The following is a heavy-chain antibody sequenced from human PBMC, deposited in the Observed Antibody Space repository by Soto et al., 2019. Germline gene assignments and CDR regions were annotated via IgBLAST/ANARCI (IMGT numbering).Heavy chain of an antibody. D-gene: IGHD1-26*01. V-gene: IGHV1-18*01. Sequence: QVQLVQSGAEVKKHGASVKDSCKPPGYTFTSYGITWVQQAPGPGLEWMGWIIPYNGNTNYAQKLQGRVTLTTYTSTSTAYMELSSLSSADTAVYYCARVGRYSGSYWGQGTLVSVAS. CDR3: ARVGRYSGSY. CDR2: IIPYNGNT. CDR1: GYTFTSYG. J-gene: IGHJ4*02.